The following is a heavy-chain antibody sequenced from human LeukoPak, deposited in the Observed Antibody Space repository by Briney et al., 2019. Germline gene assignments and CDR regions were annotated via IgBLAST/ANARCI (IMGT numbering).Heavy chain of an antibody. V-gene: IGHV4-39*01. CDR1: GGSISSSSYY. CDR2: IYYSGST. Sequence: SETLSPTCTVSGGSISSSSYYWGWIRQPPGKGLEWIGSIYYSGSTYYNPSLKSRVTISVDTSKNQFSLKLSSVTAADTAVYYCARHIRRGISGYEFDCWGQGTLVTVSS. J-gene: IGHJ4*02. D-gene: IGHD5-12*01. CDR3: ARHIRRGISGYEFDC.